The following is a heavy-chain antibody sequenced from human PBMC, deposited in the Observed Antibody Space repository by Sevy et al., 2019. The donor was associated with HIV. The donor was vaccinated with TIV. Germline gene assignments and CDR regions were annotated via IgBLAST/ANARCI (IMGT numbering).Heavy chain of an antibody. CDR1: GGSFSGYY. V-gene: IGHV4-34*01. J-gene: IGHJ6*02. CDR2: INHSGST. Sequence: SVTLSLTCAVYGGSFSGYYWSWMRRPPGKGLEWIGEINHSGSTNYRPSLKSRVTISVDTSKNQFSLKLTSVTAADTGVYFCARGHVGSYVYYYYYGMDVWGQGTPVTVSS. CDR3: ARGHVGSYVYYYYYGMDV. D-gene: IGHD5-18*01.